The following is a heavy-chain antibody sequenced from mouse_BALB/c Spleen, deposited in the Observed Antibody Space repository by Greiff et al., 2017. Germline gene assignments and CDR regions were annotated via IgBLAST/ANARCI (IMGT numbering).Heavy chain of an antibody. V-gene: IGHV3-6*02. CDR2: ISYDGSN. Sequence: EVQLVESGPGLVKPSQSLSLTCSVTGYSITSGYYWNWIRQFPGNKLEWMGYISYDGSNNYNPSLKNRISITRDTSKNQFFLKLNSVTTEDTATYYCASEDYAFAYWGQGTLVTVSA. CDR3: ASEDYAFAY. J-gene: IGHJ3*01. D-gene: IGHD2-4*01. CDR1: GYSITSGYY.